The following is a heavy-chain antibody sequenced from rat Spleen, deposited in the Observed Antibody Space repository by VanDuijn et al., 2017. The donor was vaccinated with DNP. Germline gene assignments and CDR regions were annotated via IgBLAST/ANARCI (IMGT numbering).Heavy chain of an antibody. CDR3: ATKLGAPWSFDF. Sequence: EVQLVESGGGLVQPGWSMKLSCAASGFTFSNYGMAWVRQAPTKGLEWVASISTGGGNTYYRDSVKGRFTISRDNAKNTQYLQMDSLRSEDTATYFCATKLGAPWSFDFWGPGTMVTVSS. J-gene: IGHJ1*01. CDR2: ISTGGGNT. D-gene: IGHD5-1*01. V-gene: IGHV5S13*01. CDR1: GFTFSNYG.